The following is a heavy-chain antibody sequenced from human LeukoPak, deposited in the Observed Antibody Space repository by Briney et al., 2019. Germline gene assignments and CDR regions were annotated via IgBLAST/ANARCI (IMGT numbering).Heavy chain of an antibody. D-gene: IGHD3-16*01. J-gene: IGHJ6*03. CDR2: TSSSDPGT. Sequence: GGSLRLSCAASGFPLSSYAMSWVRQGPGKGLEWVAATSSSDPGTYHADSVKGRFTISRDNSKNTLYLQMNSVRAEDTAVYFCARERMHGDMDVWGKGTTVTISS. CDR3: ARERMHGDMDV. CDR1: GFPLSSYA. V-gene: IGHV3-23*01.